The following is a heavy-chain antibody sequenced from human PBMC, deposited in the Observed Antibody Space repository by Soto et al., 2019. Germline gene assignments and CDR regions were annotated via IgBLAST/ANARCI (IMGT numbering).Heavy chain of an antibody. CDR2: ISDSGDRT. CDR1: GFTLSMSA. D-gene: IGHD3-16*02. Sequence: GGSLRLSCASSGFTLSMSAVNWVRQAPGKGLEWVSYISDSGDRTYYADSVKGRFTISRDRCKNTVSLQMDSLRAEDTAVYYCAKDRGIIVKAGDAFDVWGQGTKVTVSS. V-gene: IGHV3-23*01. CDR3: AKDRGIIVKAGDAFDV. J-gene: IGHJ3*01.